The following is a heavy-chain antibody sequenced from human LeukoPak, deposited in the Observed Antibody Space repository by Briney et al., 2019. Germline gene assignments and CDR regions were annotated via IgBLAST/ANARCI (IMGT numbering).Heavy chain of an antibody. V-gene: IGHV4-30-2*01. CDR3: ARGGGFYGSGTTHFDY. J-gene: IGHJ4*02. Sequence: PSETLSLTCAVSGGSISSGAYAWSWIRQPPGKDLEWIGYIYHSGSTSYNPSLKSRVSITIDKSKNQFSLSLSSVTVADTAFYYCARGGGFYGSGTTHFDYWGQGTLVTVSS. CDR2: IYHSGST. D-gene: IGHD3-10*01. CDR1: GGSISSGAYA.